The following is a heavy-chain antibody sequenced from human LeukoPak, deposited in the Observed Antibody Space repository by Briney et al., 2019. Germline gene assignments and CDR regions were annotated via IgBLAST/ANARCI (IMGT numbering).Heavy chain of an antibody. CDR1: GFTFSSYS. CDR3: ATYYDFWSGYSRSYYFDY. CDR2: ISSSSSTI. V-gene: IGHV3-48*01. J-gene: IGHJ4*02. Sequence: GGSLRLSGAASGFTFSSYSMNWVRQAPGKGLEWVSYISSSSSTIYYADSVKGRFTISGDNAKNSLYLQMNSLRAEDTAVYYCATYYDFWSGYSRSYYFDYWGQGTLVTVSS. D-gene: IGHD3-3*01.